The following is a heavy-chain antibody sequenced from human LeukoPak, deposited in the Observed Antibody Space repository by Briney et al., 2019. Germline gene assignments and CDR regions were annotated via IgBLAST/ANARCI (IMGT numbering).Heavy chain of an antibody. V-gene: IGHV3-66*01. D-gene: IGHD5/OR15-5a*01. CDR2: IFSGGST. J-gene: IGHJ4*02. CDR1: GFTFDAYG. Sequence: GGSLRLSCVASGFTFDAYGMHWVRQAPGKGLEGVSLIFSGGSTYYADSVKGRFTIFRDNSKNTLYLQMNGLGPDDTAVYYCARDVSHWGQGTLVTVSS. CDR3: ARDVSH.